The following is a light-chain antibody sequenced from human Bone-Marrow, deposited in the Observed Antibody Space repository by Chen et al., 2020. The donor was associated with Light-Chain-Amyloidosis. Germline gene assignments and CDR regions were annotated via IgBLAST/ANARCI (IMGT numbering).Light chain of an antibody. Sequence: DIVMTQSPDSLAVSLAERATINCKSSQSVVYSSNNKNYLAWYQQKPGQPPKLLIYWASTRESGVPDRFSGSGSGTDFTLTISSLQAEDVAVYYCQQYYSTPPTFGQGTKVEIK. CDR2: WAS. CDR1: QSVVYSSNNKNY. J-gene: IGKJ1*01. V-gene: IGKV4-1*01. CDR3: QQYYSTPPT.